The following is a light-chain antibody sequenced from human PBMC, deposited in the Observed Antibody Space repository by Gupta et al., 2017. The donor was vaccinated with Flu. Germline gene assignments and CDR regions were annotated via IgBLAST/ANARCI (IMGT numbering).Light chain of an antibody. CDR3: GTWDSSLSAWV. V-gene: IGLV1-51*02. Sequence: QSVLTQPPSVSAAPGQKVTISCSGSSSNIGNNYASWYQQLPGTAPKLLIYENNKRPSGIPDRFSGSKSGTSATLGITGLQTGDEVDYYCGTWDSSLSAWVFGGGTKLTVL. CDR2: ENN. CDR1: SSNIGNNY. J-gene: IGLJ3*02.